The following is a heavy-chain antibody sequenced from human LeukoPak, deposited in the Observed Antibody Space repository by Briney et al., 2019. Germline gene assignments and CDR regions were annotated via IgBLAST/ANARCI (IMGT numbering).Heavy chain of an antibody. CDR2: ISISSSYI. Sequence: GGSPRLSCAASGFTFSSYSMNWVRQAPGKGLEWVSSISISSSYIYYADSVKGRFTISRDNAKTSLYLQMNSLRAEDTAVYYCARDRRYCSSTSCYGYYYYGMDVWGQGTTVTVSS. CDR1: GFTFSSYS. D-gene: IGHD2-2*01. CDR3: ARDRRYCSSTSCYGYYYYGMDV. V-gene: IGHV3-21*01. J-gene: IGHJ6*02.